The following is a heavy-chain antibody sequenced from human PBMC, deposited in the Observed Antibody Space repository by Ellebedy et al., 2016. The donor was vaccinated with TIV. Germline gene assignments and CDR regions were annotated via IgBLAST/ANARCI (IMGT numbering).Heavy chain of an antibody. CDR1: GFTFTSYY. CDR2: VNPGGGRT. CDR3: AREASGFGTTWFDS. D-gene: IGHD1-1*01. Sequence: AASVKVSCKASGFTFTSYYIHWVRQAPGQGLGWMGRVNPGGGRTKFAPNFQGRLTMTRDTSTSEVYMEVRSLSSDDTAVYYCAREASGFGTTWFDSWGQGTLVTVSS. J-gene: IGHJ5*01. V-gene: IGHV1-46*01.